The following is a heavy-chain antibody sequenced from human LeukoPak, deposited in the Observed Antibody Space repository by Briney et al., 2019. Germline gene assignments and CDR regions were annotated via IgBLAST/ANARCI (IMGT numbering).Heavy chain of an antibody. J-gene: IGHJ3*02. CDR1: GGSFSGYY. D-gene: IGHD3-16*02. V-gene: IGHV4-34*09. Sequence: SETLSLTCAVYGGSFSGYYWSWIRQPPGKGLEWIGEINHSGSTNYNPSLKSRVTISVDTSKNQFSLKLSSVTAADTAVYYCARLSDPRAFDIWGQGTMVTVSS. CDR3: ARLSDPRAFDI. CDR2: INHSGST.